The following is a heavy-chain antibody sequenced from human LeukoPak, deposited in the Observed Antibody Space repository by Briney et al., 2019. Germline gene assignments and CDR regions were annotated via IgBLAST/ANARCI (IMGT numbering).Heavy chain of an antibody. CDR3: ARASGSYSATSWFDP. D-gene: IGHD1-26*01. CDR2: INPNSGGT. V-gene: IGHV1-2*02. J-gene: IGHJ5*02. CDR1: GYTFTGYY. Sequence: ASVKVSCKASGYTFTGYYMHWVRQAPGQGLEWMGWINPNSGGTNYAQKFQGRVTMTRDTSISTAYMEPSRLRSDDTAVYYCARASGSYSATSWFDPWGQGTLVTVSS.